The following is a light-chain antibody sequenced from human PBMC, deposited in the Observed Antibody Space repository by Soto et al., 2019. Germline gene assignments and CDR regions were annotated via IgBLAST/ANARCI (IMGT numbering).Light chain of an antibody. V-gene: IGKV3-15*01. Sequence: EIVMTQSPATLSVSPGERATLACRESQSVNINLAWYQQKPGQAPRLLIFGASSRANGIPARFSGSGSGTEFTLTISNLQTEDFAVYYCQQYNKWPRTFGQGTKVDIK. J-gene: IGKJ1*01. CDR3: QQYNKWPRT. CDR2: GAS. CDR1: QSVNIN.